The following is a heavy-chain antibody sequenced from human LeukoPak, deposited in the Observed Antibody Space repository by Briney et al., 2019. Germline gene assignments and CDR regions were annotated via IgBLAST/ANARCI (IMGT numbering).Heavy chain of an antibody. D-gene: IGHD1-26*01. V-gene: IGHV1-2*06. CDR3: ARATSGIVGAPTDY. J-gene: IGHJ4*02. CDR2: INPNIGGT. Sequence: ASVRVSCTTSGYTFTDYYMHWVRQAPGQGLEWMGRINPNIGGTNFAQKFQGRVTMTRDTSISTAYMELSRLRSDDTAVYYCARATSGIVGAPTDYWGQGTLVTVTS. CDR1: GYTFTDYY.